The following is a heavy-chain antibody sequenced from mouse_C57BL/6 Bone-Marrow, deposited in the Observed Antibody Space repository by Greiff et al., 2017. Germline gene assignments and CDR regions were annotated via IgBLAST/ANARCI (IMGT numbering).Heavy chain of an antibody. CDR3: AREGYDRFAY. D-gene: IGHD2-2*01. CDR2: SYPRSGNT. V-gene: IGHV1-81*01. Sequence: VQLQQSGAELARPGASVKLSCKASGYTFTSYGISWVKQRTGQGLEWIGESYPRSGNTDDNEKFKGKATLTANKSSSTAYMELRSLTSEDSAVYIYAREGYDRFAYWGQGTLVTVSA. CDR1: GYTFTSYG. J-gene: IGHJ3*01.